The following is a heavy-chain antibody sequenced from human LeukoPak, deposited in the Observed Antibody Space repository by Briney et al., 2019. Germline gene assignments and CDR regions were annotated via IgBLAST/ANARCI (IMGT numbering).Heavy chain of an antibody. J-gene: IGHJ6*03. CDR2: INPNSGGT. CDR1: GYTFTGYY. CDR3: ARGGNTMVRGDYYYMDV. V-gene: IGHV1-2*02. Sequence: ASVKVSCKASGYTFTGYYMHWVRQAPGQGLEWMGWINPNSGGTNYAQKFQGRVTMTRDTSISTAYMELSRLRSDDTAVYYCARGGNTMVRGDYYYMDVWGKGTTVTVSS. D-gene: IGHD3-10*01.